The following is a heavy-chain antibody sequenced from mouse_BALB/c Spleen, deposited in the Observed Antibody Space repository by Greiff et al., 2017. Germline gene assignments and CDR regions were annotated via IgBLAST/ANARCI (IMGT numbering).Heavy chain of an antibody. CDR3: TRVKVPYYFDY. D-gene: IGHD2-14*01. Sequence: QVQLQQPGAELVRPGASVKLSCKASGYTFTSYWINWVKQRPGQGLEWIGNIYPSDSYTNYNQKFKDKATLTVDKSSSTAYMQLSSPTSEDSAVYYCTRVKVPYYFDYWGQGTTLTVSS. V-gene: IGHV1-69*02. CDR2: IYPSDSYT. J-gene: IGHJ2*01. CDR1: GYTFTSYW.